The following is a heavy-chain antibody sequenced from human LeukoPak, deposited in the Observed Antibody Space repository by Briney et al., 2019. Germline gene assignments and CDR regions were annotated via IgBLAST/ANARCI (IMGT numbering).Heavy chain of an antibody. CDR1: GGXLSSYY. CDR3: AGGSGLPHFDY. Sequence: SETLSLTCTVSGGXLSSYYCSWIRQPPGKGLEWIGDIYYSGTTNYNPSLKSRVTISVDTSNNQFSLKLTSVTAANTAVYYCAGGSGLPHFDYWGQGTLVTVSS. D-gene: IGHD3-10*01. V-gene: IGHV4-59*01. CDR2: IYYSGTT. J-gene: IGHJ4*02.